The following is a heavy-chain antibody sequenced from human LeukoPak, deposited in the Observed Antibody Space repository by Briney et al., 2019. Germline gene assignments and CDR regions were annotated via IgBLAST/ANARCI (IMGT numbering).Heavy chain of an antibody. CDR1: GYTFTSYG. CDR3: ARGTSIAGTFLYYYYYYMDV. Sequence: ASVKVSCKASGYTFTSYGISWVRQAPGQGLEWMGWISAYNGNTNYAQKLQGRVTMTTDTSTSTAYMELSSLRSEDTAVYYCARGTSIAGTFLYYYYYYMDVWGKGTTVTISS. D-gene: IGHD6-6*01. CDR2: ISAYNGNT. V-gene: IGHV1-18*01. J-gene: IGHJ6*03.